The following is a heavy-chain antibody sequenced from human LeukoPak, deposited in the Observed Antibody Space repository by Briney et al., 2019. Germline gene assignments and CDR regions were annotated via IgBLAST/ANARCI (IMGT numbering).Heavy chain of an antibody. Sequence: GESLKISCKGSGYSFTSYWIGWARQMPGKGLEWMGIIHPGDSDTRYSPSFQGQVTISADKSISTAYLQWSSLKASDTAMYYCARQQSLRQFDYWGQGTLVTVSS. CDR2: IHPGDSDT. D-gene: IGHD5-24*01. J-gene: IGHJ4*02. V-gene: IGHV5-51*01. CDR1: GYSFTSYW. CDR3: ARQQSLRQFDY.